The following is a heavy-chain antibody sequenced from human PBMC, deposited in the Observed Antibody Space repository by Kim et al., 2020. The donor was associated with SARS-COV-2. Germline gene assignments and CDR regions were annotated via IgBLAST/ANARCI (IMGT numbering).Heavy chain of an antibody. Sequence: SETLSLTCTVYGGSFIGYSSSWIRQTPGKGLEWIGEISHIGNTHYNPSLKSRVTISRDTSKNHFSLNLTSVTAADTAVYYWSRGGYMVAGVGYNFVSWG. D-gene: IGHD3-10*01. CDR2: ISHIGNT. J-gene: IGHJ5*01. V-gene: IGHV4-34*01. CDR1: GGSFIGYS. CDR3: SRGGYMVAGVGYNFVS.